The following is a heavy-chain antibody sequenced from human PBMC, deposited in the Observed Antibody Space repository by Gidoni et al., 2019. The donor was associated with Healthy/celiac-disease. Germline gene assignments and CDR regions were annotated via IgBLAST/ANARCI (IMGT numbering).Heavy chain of an antibody. CDR1: GFTFSSYW. CDR3: RVYEYDILTGYYWDY. J-gene: IGHJ4*02. D-gene: IGHD3-9*01. CDR2: IKQDGSEK. V-gene: IGHV3-7*01. Sequence: EVQLVESGGGLVQPGGSLRLSCAASGFTFSSYWMSWVRQAPGKGLEWVANIKQDGSEKYYVDSVKGRFTISRDNAKNSLYLQMNSLRAEDTAVYYCRVYEYDILTGYYWDYWGQGTLVTVSS.